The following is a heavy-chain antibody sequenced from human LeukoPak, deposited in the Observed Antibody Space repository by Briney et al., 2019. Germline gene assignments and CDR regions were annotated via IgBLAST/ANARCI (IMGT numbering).Heavy chain of an antibody. CDR2: INPNSGGT. J-gene: IGHJ4*02. V-gene: IGHV1-2*02. CDR3: ASHYCSSTSCLQEPFDY. D-gene: IGHD2-2*01. CDR1: GYTFTGYY. Sequence: GASVKVSCKASGYTFTGYYMHWVRRAPGQGLEWMGWINPNSGGTNYAQKFQGRVTMTRDTSISTAYMELSRLRSDDTAVYYCASHYCSSTSCLQEPFDYWGQGTLVTVSS.